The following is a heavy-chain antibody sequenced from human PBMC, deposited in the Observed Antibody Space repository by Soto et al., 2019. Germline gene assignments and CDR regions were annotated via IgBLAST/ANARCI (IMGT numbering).Heavy chain of an antibody. Sequence: SQTLSLTCAISGDSVSSNSAAWNWIRQSPSRGLEWLGRTYYRSKWYNDYAVSVKSRITINPDTSKNQFSLQLNSVTPEDTAVYYCAREQLWFGELAPHYYYGMDVWGQGTTVTVSS. CDR1: GDSVSSNSAA. CDR2: TYYRSKWYN. CDR3: AREQLWFGELAPHYYYGMDV. J-gene: IGHJ6*02. D-gene: IGHD3-10*01. V-gene: IGHV6-1*01.